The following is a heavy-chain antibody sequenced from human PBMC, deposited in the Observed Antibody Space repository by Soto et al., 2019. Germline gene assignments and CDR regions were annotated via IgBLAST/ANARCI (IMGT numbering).Heavy chain of an antibody. CDR1: GYTFTSYD. CDR2: MNPNSGNT. V-gene: IGHV1-8*01. D-gene: IGHD5-18*01. Sequence: XVKKPGASVKVSCKASGYTFTSYDINWVRQATGQGLEWMGWMNPNSGNTGYAQKFQGRVTMTRNTAISTAYMELSSLRSEDTAVYYCARGLTAMVTRYYFDYWGQGTLVTVSS. CDR3: ARGLTAMVTRYYFDY. J-gene: IGHJ4*02.